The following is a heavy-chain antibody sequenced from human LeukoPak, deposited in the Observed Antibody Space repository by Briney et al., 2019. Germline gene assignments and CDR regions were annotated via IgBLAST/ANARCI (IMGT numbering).Heavy chain of an antibody. J-gene: IGHJ1*01. CDR1: GGSTSSGNYY. CDR2: ILTSGSS. CDR3: ARDNARGGSFSDYLRYFQV. V-gene: IGHV4-61*02. Sequence: SETLSLTCTVSGGSTSSGNYYWSWIRQPAGKGLEWIERILTSGSSNSNPSLTSRITMSVDTSQNQFSLKLFSVTAADTAVYYCARDNARGGSFSDYLRYFQVWGQGTLVTVSS. D-gene: IGHD5/OR15-5a*01.